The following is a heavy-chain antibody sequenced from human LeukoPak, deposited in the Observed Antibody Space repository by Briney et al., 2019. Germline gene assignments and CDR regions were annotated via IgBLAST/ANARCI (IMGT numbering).Heavy chain of an antibody. CDR3: AKDMIWGPPDYFDY. V-gene: IGHV3-30*04. D-gene: IGHD3-16*01. Sequence: GGSLRLSCAASGFSFSDFAMHWLRQAPGKGLEWVAVISDDSNHKYYSNSVRGRFSISRDNSKNTLYLEMNSLRAEDTAMYYCAKDMIWGPPDYFDYWGQGTLVTVSS. CDR2: ISDDSNHK. CDR1: GFSFSDFA. J-gene: IGHJ4*02.